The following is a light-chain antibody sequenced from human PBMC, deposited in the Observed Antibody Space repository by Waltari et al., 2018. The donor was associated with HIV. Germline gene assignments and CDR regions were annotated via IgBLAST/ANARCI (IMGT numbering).Light chain of an antibody. CDR2: NDI. CDR1: NIGTKD. CDR3: QVWHYTVV. Sequence: SYELTQPFSVSVALGQTARITCGGSNIGTKDVHWYQQKPGQAPLLLIFNDIHRPSGVPERCSAAKSRNMATLTIIGAQAGDEAAYYCQVWHYTVVFGGGTKVTVL. V-gene: IGLV3-9*01. J-gene: IGLJ2*01.